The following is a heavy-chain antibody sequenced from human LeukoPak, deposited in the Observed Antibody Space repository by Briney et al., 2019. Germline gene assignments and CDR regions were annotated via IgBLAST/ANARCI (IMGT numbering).Heavy chain of an antibody. CDR2: IYYSEST. V-gene: IGHV4-59*08. CDR3: ARHISGAAKELSAFDI. CDR1: SGSISNYY. Sequence: SEPLSLTCTVSSGSISNYYWSWIRQPPGRGLEWIGYIYYSESTKYNPSLKSRLTISVDTSKNQFTLRLTSVTAADTAVYYCARHISGAAKELSAFDIWGQGTMVNASS. D-gene: IGHD1-20*01. J-gene: IGHJ3*02.